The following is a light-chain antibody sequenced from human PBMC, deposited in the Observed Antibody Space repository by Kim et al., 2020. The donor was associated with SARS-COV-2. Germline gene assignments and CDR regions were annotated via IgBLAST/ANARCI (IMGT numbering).Light chain of an antibody. CDR2: QVS. J-gene: IGLJ1*01. CDR3: SSYTGTDNPFV. V-gene: IGLV2-8*01. Sequence: QPDTIACTGTSSDVGGYNSVSWYQQHPGKAPKLMIYQVSKRPSGVPDRFSGSKSGNAASLTVSGLQAEDEADYYCSSYTGTDNPFVFGTGTKVTVL. CDR1: SSDVGGYNS.